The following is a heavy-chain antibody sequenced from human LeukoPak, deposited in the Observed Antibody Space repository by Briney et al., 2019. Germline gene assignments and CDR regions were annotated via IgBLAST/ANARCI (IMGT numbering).Heavy chain of an antibody. J-gene: IGHJ5*02. V-gene: IGHV1-2*06. Sequence: ASVKVSCKASGYTFTGYYMHWVRQAPGQGLEWMGRINPNSGGTNYAQKFQGRVTMTRDTSISTAYMELSRLRSDDTAVYYCARGAYYYDSSGYPPPNWFDPWGQGTLVTVSS. CDR2: INPNSGGT. D-gene: IGHD3-22*01. CDR1: GYTFTGYY. CDR3: ARGAYYYDSSGYPPPNWFDP.